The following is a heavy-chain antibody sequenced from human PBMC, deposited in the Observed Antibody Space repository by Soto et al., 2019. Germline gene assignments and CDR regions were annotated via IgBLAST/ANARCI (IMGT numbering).Heavy chain of an antibody. CDR3: ARSEIVTLGTGPFAN. D-gene: IGHD4-4*01. Sequence: GVLRLSCAASGFTFSSYTMNWVRQAPGKGLEWVSSIKSGDNDRYYADSVKGRFTISRDNAQNSVSLQMNSLRAEDTAIYYCARSEIVTLGTGPFANWGQGTLVTVSS. CDR1: GFTFSSYT. V-gene: IGHV3-21*04. CDR2: IKSGDNDR. J-gene: IGHJ4*02.